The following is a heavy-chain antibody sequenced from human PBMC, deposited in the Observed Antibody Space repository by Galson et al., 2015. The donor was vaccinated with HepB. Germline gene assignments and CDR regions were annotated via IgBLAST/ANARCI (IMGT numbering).Heavy chain of an antibody. CDR3: ARLEQRLPRYFDL. D-gene: IGHD6-25*01. CDR1: GYTFTSYY. Sequence: SVKVSCKASGYTFTSYYMHWVRQAPGQGLEWMGIINPSGGSTSYAQKFQGRVTITADESTSTAYMELSSLRSEDTAVYYCARLEQRLPRYFDLWGRGTLVTVSS. CDR2: INPSGGST. V-gene: IGHV1-46*01. J-gene: IGHJ2*01.